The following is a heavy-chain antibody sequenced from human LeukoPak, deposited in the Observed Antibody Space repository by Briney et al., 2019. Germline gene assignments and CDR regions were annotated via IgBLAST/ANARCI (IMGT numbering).Heavy chain of an antibody. Sequence: SETLSLTCTVSGGSIGSGYYWAWIRQPPGQGLEWIGSIHYGGTTHYNPSLQSRVTISADTSKNQFALDLRSVTAADTAVYYCTRDIGDFVSDFWGQGTLVTVSS. CDR1: GGSIGSGYY. V-gene: IGHV4-39*02. J-gene: IGHJ4*02. CDR3: TRDIGDFVSDF. D-gene: IGHD2-21*02. CDR2: IHYGGTT.